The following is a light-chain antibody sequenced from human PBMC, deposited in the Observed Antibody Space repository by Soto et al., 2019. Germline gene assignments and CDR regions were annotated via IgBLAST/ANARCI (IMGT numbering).Light chain of an antibody. J-gene: IGKJ2*01. V-gene: IGKV3-11*01. Sequence: EIVLTQSPATLSLSPGERATLSCRANQTLNNYLAWFQQKPGQAPRLLIYEASTRAAGIPARFSGSGSGTDFTLTISSREPEDFAVYYCQQRTNWPPFNFGQGTKLEIK. CDR2: EAS. CDR1: QTLNNY. CDR3: QQRTNWPPFN.